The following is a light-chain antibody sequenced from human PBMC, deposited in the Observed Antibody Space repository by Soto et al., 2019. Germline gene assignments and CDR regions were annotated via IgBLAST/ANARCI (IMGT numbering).Light chain of an antibody. V-gene: IGKV3-11*01. Sequence: EIVLTQFPATLSLSPGERATLSCRASQSVSTYLAWYQQKPGQAPRLLIYGASNRATGIPARFSGSGSGTDFTLTIGSLESERSAVYYCHRRGTWPETFGQGTKVAIK. CDR1: QSVSTY. CDR2: GAS. J-gene: IGKJ1*01. CDR3: HRRGTWPET.